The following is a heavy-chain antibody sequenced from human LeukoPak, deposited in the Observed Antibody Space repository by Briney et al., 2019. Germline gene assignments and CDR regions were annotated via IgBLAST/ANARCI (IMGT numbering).Heavy chain of an antibody. CDR3: ARSYVSSGYYFRAVEY. CDR1: GFTFSTYG. V-gene: IGHV3-33*01. J-gene: IGHJ4*02. CDR2: IWYDGSNK. Sequence: GGSLRLSCAASGFTFSTYGMHWVRQAPGKGLEWVAVIWYDGSNKNYADSVRGRFTISRDDSKNTLYLQMNSLRAEDTALYYCARSYVSSGYYFRAVEYWGQGTLVTVSS. D-gene: IGHD3-22*01.